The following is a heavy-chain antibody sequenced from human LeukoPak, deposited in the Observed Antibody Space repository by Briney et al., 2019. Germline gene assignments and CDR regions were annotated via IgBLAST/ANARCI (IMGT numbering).Heavy chain of an antibody. CDR1: GGSISSYY. CDR2: IYYSGST. CDR3: ARKDYYDSSGYYDY. J-gene: IGHJ4*02. V-gene: IGHV4-59*01. Sequence: PSETLSLTCTVSGGSISSYYWSWIRQPPGKGLEWIGYIYYSGSTNYNPSLKSRATISVDTSKNQFSLKLSSVTAADTAVYYCARKDYYDSSGYYDYWGQGTLVTVSS. D-gene: IGHD3-22*01.